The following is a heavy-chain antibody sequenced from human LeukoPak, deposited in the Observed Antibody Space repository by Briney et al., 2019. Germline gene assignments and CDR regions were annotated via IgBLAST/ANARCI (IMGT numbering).Heavy chain of an antibody. CDR2: IWYDGSNK. Sequence: GGSLRLSCAASGFTFSSYGMHWVRQAPGKGLDWVAVIWYDGSNKYYADSVKGRFTISRDNSKNTLYLQMNSLRAEDTAVYYCARVLSSGYYYGFDYWGQGTLVTVSS. CDR1: GFTFSSYG. D-gene: IGHD3-22*01. V-gene: IGHV3-33*01. J-gene: IGHJ4*02. CDR3: ARVLSSGYYYGFDY.